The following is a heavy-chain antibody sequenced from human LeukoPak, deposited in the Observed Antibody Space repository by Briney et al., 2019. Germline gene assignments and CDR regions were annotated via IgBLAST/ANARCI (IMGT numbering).Heavy chain of an antibody. J-gene: IGHJ3*02. Sequence: SVKVSCKASGGTFSSYAISWVRQAPGQGLEWMGGIIPIFGTANYARKFQGRVTITADESTSTAYMELSSLRSEDTAVYYCAVTAAGTDSDAFDIWGQGTMVTVSS. CDR2: IIPIFGTA. CDR1: GGTFSSYA. CDR3: AVTAAGTDSDAFDI. D-gene: IGHD6-13*01. V-gene: IGHV1-69*13.